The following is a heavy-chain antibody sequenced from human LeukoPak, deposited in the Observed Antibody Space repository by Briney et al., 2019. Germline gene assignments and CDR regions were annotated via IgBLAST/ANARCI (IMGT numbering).Heavy chain of an antibody. CDR3: ARGLRYYYDSSGWAFDI. CDR1: GFTFEDYG. CDR2: INWNGGST. V-gene: IGHV3-20*04. Sequence: GGSLRLSCAASGFTFEDYGMSWVRHAPGKGLERVSGINWNGGSTGYADSVKGRFTISRDNAKNSLYLQMNSLRAEDTALYYCARGLRYYYDSSGWAFDIWGQGTMVTVSS. D-gene: IGHD3-22*01. J-gene: IGHJ3*02.